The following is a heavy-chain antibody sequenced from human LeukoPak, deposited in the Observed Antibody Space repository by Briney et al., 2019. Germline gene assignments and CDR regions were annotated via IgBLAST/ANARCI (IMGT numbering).Heavy chain of an antibody. CDR1: GFTFSSYA. CDR3: ARSRPRKYCSGGSCYSNYFDY. CDR2: ISYDGSNK. J-gene: IGHJ4*02. Sequence: GALRLSCAASGFTFSSYAMHWVRQAPGKGLEWVAVISYDGSNKYYADSVKGRFTISRDNSKNTLCLQMNSLRAEDTAVYYCARSRPRKYCSGGSCYSNYFDYWGQGTLVTVSS. D-gene: IGHD2-15*01. V-gene: IGHV3-30*04.